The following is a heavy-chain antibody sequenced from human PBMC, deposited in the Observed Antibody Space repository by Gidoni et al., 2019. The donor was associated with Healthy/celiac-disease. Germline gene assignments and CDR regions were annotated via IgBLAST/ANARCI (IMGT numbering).Heavy chain of an antibody. D-gene: IGHD3-22*01. CDR2: ISYDGSNK. V-gene: IGHV3-30*18. CDR1: GFTFSSYG. Sequence: QVQLVESGGGVVQPGRSLRLSCAASGFTFSSYGMHWVRQAPGKGLEWVAVISYDGSNKYYADSVKGRFTISRDNSKNTLYLQMNSLRAEDTAVYYCAKELLNDYYDSSGLDYWGQGTLVTVSS. CDR3: AKELLNDYYDSSGLDY. J-gene: IGHJ4*02.